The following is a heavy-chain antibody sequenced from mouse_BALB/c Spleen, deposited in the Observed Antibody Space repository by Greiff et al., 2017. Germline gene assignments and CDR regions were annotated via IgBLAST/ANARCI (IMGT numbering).Heavy chain of an antibody. CDR2: ISYDGSN. J-gene: IGHJ2*01. CDR1: GYSITSGYY. Sequence: EVKLVESGPGLVKPSQSLSLTCSVTGYSITSGYYWNWIRQFPGNRLEWMGYISYDGSNNYNPSLKNRISITRDTSKNQFFLKLNSVTTEDTATYYCARAPRGYFDYWGQGTTLTVSS. CDR3: ARAPRGYFDY. V-gene: IGHV3-6*02.